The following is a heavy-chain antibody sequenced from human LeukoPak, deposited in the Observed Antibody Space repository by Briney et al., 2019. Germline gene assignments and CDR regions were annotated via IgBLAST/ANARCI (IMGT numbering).Heavy chain of an antibody. CDR3: ASRNPQRAFDI. J-gene: IGHJ3*02. Sequence: GESLKISCKGSGYSFTSYWIGWVRQMPGKGLEWMGIIYPGDSDTRYSPSFQGQVAISADKSTSTAYLQWSSLKASDTAMYYCASRNPQRAFDIWGQGTMVTVSS. CDR2: IYPGDSDT. D-gene: IGHD1-14*01. CDR1: GYSFTSYW. V-gene: IGHV5-51*01.